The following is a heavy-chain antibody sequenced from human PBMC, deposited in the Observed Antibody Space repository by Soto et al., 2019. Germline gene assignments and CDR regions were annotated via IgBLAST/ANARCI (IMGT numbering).Heavy chain of an antibody. J-gene: IGHJ4*02. Sequence: AGGSLRLSCAASGFTFSSYAMHWVRQAPGKGLEWVAVISYDGSNKYYADSVKGRFTISRDNSKNTLYLQMNSLRAEDTAVYYCARYRGSGWYTDFDYWGQGTLVTVSS. D-gene: IGHD6-19*01. CDR3: ARYRGSGWYTDFDY. V-gene: IGHV3-30-3*01. CDR2: ISYDGSNK. CDR1: GFTFSSYA.